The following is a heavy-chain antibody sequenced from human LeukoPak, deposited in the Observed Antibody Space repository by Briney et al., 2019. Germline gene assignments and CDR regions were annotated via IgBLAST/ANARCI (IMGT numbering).Heavy chain of an antibody. J-gene: IGHJ6*02. D-gene: IGHD4-17*01. CDR1: GYTFTSYG. CDR3: SRGPRVAYASGLVV. V-gene: IGHV1-18*01. Sequence: GASVKVSCKASGYTFTSYGISWVRQAPGQGLEWMGWISPYGSNTNKAHKVQGRVTITTDTSNSTAYLELRSLRSDDTAVYYFSRGPRVAYASGLVVWGQGTTVTVSS. CDR2: ISPYGSNT.